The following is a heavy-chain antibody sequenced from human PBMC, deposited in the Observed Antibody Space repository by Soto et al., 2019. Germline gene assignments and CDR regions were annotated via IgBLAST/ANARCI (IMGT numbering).Heavy chain of an antibody. V-gene: IGHV3-23*01. CDR1: GFTFSTYA. D-gene: IGHD2-8*01. J-gene: IGHJ4*02. CDR2: ISGSGGST. Sequence: EVQLLESGGGLVQPGGSLRLSCAASGFTFSTYAMSWVRQAPGKGLEWVSAISGSGGSTYYADSVKGRFTISRDASKNTLYLQMNSLTAGDTAVYYCAKDVYTTFTPQDYWGQGTLVTVSS. CDR3: AKDVYTTFTPQDY.